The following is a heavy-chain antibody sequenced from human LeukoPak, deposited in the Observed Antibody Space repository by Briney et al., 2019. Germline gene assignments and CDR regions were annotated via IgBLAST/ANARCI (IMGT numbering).Heavy chain of an antibody. D-gene: IGHD5/OR15-5a*01. CDR3: ARVSRQSSAFDI. V-gene: IGHV3-30*02. J-gene: IGHJ3*02. CDR2: IRYDGGNK. CDR1: GFTFSSYG. Sequence: GGSLRLSCAASGFTFSSYGMHWVRQAPGKGLEWVAFIRYDGGNKYYADSVKGRFTISRDNAKNSLYLQMNSLRAEDTAVYYCARVSRQSSAFDIWGQGTMVTVSS.